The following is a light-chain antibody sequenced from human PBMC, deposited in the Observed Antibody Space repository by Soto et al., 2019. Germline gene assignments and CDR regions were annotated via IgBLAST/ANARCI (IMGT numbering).Light chain of an antibody. CDR3: QQLRSSPWT. J-gene: IGKJ1*01. CDR2: GAS. Sequence: EIVLTQSPGTLSLSPGERATLSCRASQSVSSSYLAWYQQKPGQAPRPLIYGASSRAIGIPDRFSGSGSGTDFTLTISRLEPEDFAVYYCQQLRSSPWTFGQGTNVDI. CDR1: QSVSSSY. V-gene: IGKV3-20*01.